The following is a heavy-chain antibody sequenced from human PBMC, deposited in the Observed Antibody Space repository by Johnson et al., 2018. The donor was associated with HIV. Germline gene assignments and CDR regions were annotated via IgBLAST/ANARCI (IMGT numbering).Heavy chain of an antibody. J-gene: IGHJ3*02. D-gene: IGHD1-1*01. V-gene: IGHV3-30-3*01. CDR3: ARDVTAGNDAFDI. CDR1: GFTFSNYP. CDR2: ISYDGSKK. Sequence: QVQLVEFGGGVVQPGRSLRLSCAASGFTFSNYPMHWVRQAPGKGLEWVAVISYDGSKKNYADSVKGRFSISRDNSKNTVYLQMNSLRAEDTAVYYCARDVTAGNDAFDIWGQGTMVTVSS.